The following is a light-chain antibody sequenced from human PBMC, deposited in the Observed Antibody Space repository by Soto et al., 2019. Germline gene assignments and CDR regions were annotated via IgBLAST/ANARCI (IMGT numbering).Light chain of an antibody. CDR1: QSVSSNY. Sequence: EIVLTQSPGTLSLSPGERATLSCRASQSVSSNYLAWYQQKPGQAPRLLIYGASSRATGIPDRFSGSGSGTDFTLTISKLDPEDFAVYYCQQYGSSPYTFGQGTKLEIK. V-gene: IGKV3-20*01. CDR3: QQYGSSPYT. CDR2: GAS. J-gene: IGKJ2*01.